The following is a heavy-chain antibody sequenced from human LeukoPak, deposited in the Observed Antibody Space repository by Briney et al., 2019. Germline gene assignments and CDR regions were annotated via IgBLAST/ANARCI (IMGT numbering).Heavy chain of an antibody. CDR3: ARHHSRSVVTTRRGPGYVDY. CDR1: GGSISSYSYY. D-gene: IGHD2-21*02. J-gene: IGHJ4*02. V-gene: IGHV4-39*01. CDR2: ILYSGST. Sequence: PSETLSLTCTVPGGSISSYSYYWGWIRQPRGKGLEWIGSILYSGSTYYNPSLKSRVTISVDTSKNQFSLRLSSVTAADTAVYYCARHHSRSVVTTRRGPGYVDYWGQGTLVTVSS.